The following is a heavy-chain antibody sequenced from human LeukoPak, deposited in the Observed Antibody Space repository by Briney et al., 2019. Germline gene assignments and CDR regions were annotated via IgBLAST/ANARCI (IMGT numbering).Heavy chain of an antibody. J-gene: IGHJ6*03. Sequence: GALRLSCAASGFTFTNYALSWVRQAPGKGLEWVSTVSGSAYSTYYADSVKGRFTVFRDNSKNTVDLQMNSLRAEDTAVYYCARYSLSSSKYYYYYMDVWGKGTTVTVSS. D-gene: IGHD5/OR15-5a*01. V-gene: IGHV3-23*01. CDR1: GFTFTNYA. CDR2: VSGSAYST. CDR3: ARYSLSSSKYYYYYMDV.